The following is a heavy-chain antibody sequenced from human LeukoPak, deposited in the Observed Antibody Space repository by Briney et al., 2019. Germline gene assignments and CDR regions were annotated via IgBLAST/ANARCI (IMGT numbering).Heavy chain of an antibody. D-gene: IGHD3-16*01. CDR3: VSGGYYYGY. Sequence: GGSLRLSCAASDFTFSAYWMSWVRQAPGKGLEWVANINQDGSEKYYVDSVKGRFTISRDNAKNSLYLQMKSLRAEDTAVYYCVSGGYYYGYWGQGTLVTVSS. J-gene: IGHJ4*02. CDR2: INQDGSEK. CDR1: DFTFSAYW. V-gene: IGHV3-7*05.